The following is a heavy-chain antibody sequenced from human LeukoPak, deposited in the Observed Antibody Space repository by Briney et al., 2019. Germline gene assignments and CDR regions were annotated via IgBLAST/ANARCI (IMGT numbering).Heavy chain of an antibody. D-gene: IGHD3-22*01. CDR2: ISGSGGST. CDR3: AKDPLGDSSGYYYGIRH. V-gene: IGHV3-23*01. CDR1: GFTFSSYA. J-gene: IGHJ1*01. Sequence: GGSLRLSCAASGFTFSSYAMSWVRQAPGKGLEWVSAISGSGGSTYYADSVKGRFTISRDNSKNTLYLQMNSLRAEDTAVYYCAKDPLGDSSGYYYGIRHWAQGTLVTVSS.